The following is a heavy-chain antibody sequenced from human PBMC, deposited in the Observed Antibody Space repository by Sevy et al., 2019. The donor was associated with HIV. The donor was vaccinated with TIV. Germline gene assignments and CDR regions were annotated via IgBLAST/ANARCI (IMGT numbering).Heavy chain of an antibody. V-gene: IGHV3-30-3*01. J-gene: IGHJ3*02. CDR2: ISYDGSNK. CDR1: GFTFSSYA. CDR3: ARDAPVADNDAFDI. Sequence: GGSLRLSCAASGFTFSSYAMHWVRQAPGKGLEWVAVISYDGSNKYYADSVKGRFTISRDNSKNTLYLQMNSLRAEDTAVYYCARDAPVADNDAFDIWGLWTMVTVSS. D-gene: IGHD6-19*01.